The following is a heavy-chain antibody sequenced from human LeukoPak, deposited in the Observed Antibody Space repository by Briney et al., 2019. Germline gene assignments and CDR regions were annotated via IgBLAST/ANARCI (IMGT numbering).Heavy chain of an antibody. CDR1: GYTFTSYY. V-gene: IGHV1-46*01. CDR3: ARDHRGSGWFSPGNAFDI. J-gene: IGHJ3*02. Sequence: ASVKVSCKASGYTFTSYYMHWVRQAPGQGLEWMGIINPSGGSTSYAQKFQGRVTMTRDTSTSTVYMELSSLRSEDTAVYYCARDHRGSGWFSPGNAFDILGQGTMVTVSS. D-gene: IGHD6-19*01. CDR2: INPSGGST.